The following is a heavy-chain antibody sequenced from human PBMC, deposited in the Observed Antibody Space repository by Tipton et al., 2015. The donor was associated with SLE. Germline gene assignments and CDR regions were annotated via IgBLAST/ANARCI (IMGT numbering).Heavy chain of an antibody. Sequence: TLSLTCTVSGGSITSQYWSWIRQPPGKGLEWIGSIFYSGSTNYNPSLKSRVAMSIDMSKNQFSLKLTSVTAADTAFYYCATRGSIPQAWGQGILVTVSS. J-gene: IGHJ5*02. CDR2: IFYSGST. D-gene: IGHD6-25*01. CDR1: GGSITSQY. CDR3: ATRGSIPQA. V-gene: IGHV4-59*11.